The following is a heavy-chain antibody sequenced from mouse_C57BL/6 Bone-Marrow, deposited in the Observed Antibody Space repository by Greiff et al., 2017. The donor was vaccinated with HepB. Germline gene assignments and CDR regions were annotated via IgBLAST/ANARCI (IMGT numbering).Heavy chain of an antibody. CDR3: ARYGYYGSRESLYYYAMDY. CDR1: GFTFTDYY. D-gene: IGHD1-1*01. V-gene: IGHV7-3*01. J-gene: IGHJ4*01. Sequence: DVKLVESGGGLVQPGGSLSLSCAASGFTFTDYYMSWVRQPPGKALEWLGFIRNKANGYTTEYSASVKGRFTISRDNSQSILYLQMNALRAEDSATYYCARYGYYGSRESLYYYAMDYWGQGTSVTVSS. CDR2: IRNKANGYTT.